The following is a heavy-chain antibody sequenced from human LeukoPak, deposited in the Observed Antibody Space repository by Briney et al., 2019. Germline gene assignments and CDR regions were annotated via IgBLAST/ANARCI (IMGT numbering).Heavy chain of an antibody. V-gene: IGHV3-15*01. CDR1: GFTFSNAW. D-gene: IGHD5-24*01. CDR3: TTEAGDD. CDR2: IKSKTDGGTT. Sequence: GGSLRLSCAASGFTFSNAWMSWVRQAPGKGLEWVGHIKSKTDGGTTDYAAPVKGRFTISRDDSKNTLYLQKDSLKTEDTAVYYCTTEAGDDWGQGTLVTVSS. J-gene: IGHJ4*02.